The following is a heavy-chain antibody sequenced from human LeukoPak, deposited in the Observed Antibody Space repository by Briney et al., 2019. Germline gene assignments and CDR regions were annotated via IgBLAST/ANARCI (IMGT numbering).Heavy chain of an antibody. CDR2: INHSGST. CDR3: ARHRYYYDSSGYPIDY. D-gene: IGHD3-22*01. Sequence: SETLSLTCAVYGGSFSGYYWSWIRQPPGKGLEWIGEINHSGSTNYNPSLKSRVTISVDTSKNQFSLKLSSVTAADTAVYYCARHRYYYDSSGYPIDYRGQGTLVTVSS. V-gene: IGHV4-34*01. CDR1: GGSFSGYY. J-gene: IGHJ4*02.